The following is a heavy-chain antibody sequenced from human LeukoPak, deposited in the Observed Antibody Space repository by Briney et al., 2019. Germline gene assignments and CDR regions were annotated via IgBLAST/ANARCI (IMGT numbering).Heavy chain of an antibody. V-gene: IGHV3-23*01. J-gene: IGHJ4*02. CDR2: ISDSGGST. D-gene: IGHD3-22*01. CDR3: AKYTDYYDSSGYYPFDY. Sequence: GGSLRLSCAASGFTFSSYAMSWVRQAPGEGLEWVSGISDSGGSTYYADSVKGRFTISRDNSKNTLYLQMNSLRAEDTAVYYCAKYTDYYDSSGYYPFDYWGQGTLVTVSS. CDR1: GFTFSSYA.